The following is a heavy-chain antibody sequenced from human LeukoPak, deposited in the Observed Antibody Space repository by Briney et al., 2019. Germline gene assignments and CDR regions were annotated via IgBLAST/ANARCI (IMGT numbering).Heavy chain of an antibody. CDR2: ISGSGGST. D-gene: IGHD3-9*01. CDR1: GFTVSSNY. V-gene: IGHV3-23*01. Sequence: GGSLRLSCAASGFTVSSNYMSWVRQAPGKGLEWVSAISGSGGSTYYADSVKGRFTISRDNSKNTLYLQMNSLRAEDTAVYYCAKDRYPGDYWGQGTLVTVSS. CDR3: AKDRYPGDY. J-gene: IGHJ4*02.